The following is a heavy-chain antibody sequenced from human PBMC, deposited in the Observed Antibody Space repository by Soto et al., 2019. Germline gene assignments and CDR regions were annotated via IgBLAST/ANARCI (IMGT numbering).Heavy chain of an antibody. J-gene: IGHJ6*02. D-gene: IGHD1-20*01. V-gene: IGHV5-51*01. CDR1: GYSFTNYW. CDR3: ARRGYNWNDEGYYYGMDV. Sequence: GESLKISCKASGYSFTNYWIAWVRQVPGKGLEWMGIIYPGDSDTRYSPSFQGQVTISADKSISTAYLQWSSLKASDTAMYYCARRGYNWNDEGYYYGMDVWGQGTTVTVSS. CDR2: IYPGDSDT.